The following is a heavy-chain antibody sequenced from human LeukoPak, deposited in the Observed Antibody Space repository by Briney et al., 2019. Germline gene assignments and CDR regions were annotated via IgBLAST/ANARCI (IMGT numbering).Heavy chain of an antibody. CDR1: GFTFSGSA. V-gene: IGHV3-73*01. D-gene: IGHD3-9*01. Sequence: RGSLRLSCAASGFTFSGSAMHWVRQASGKGLEWVGRIRSKANSYATVYAASVKGGCTISRDDSKNTAYLQMNSLKTEDTAVYYCTRTSDILTGYTPREAYYYYYHMDVWGKGTTVTISS. CDR3: TRTSDILTGYTPREAYYYYYHMDV. CDR2: IRSKANSYAT. J-gene: IGHJ6*03.